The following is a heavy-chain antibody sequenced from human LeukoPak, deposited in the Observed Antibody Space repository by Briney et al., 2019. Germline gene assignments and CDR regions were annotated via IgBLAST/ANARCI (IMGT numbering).Heavy chain of an antibody. CDR3: AKEHLRNGDYFDY. CDR1: GFTFSSYG. J-gene: IGHJ4*02. Sequence: GGSLRHSCAASGFTFSSYGMHWVRQAPGKGLEWVAFIRYDGSNKYYADSVKGRFTISRDNSKNTLHLQMSSLRAEDTAVYYCAKEHLRNGDYFDYWGQGTLVTVSS. CDR2: IRYDGSNK. V-gene: IGHV3-30*02. D-gene: IGHD1-1*01.